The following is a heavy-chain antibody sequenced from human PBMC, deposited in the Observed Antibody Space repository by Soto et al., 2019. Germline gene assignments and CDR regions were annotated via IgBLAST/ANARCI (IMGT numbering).Heavy chain of an antibody. Sequence: QLQLQESGSGLVKPSQTLSLTCAVSGGSISSGGYSWSWIRQPPGKGLEWIGYIYHSGSTYYNPSLESLLTLSVDRSKNQFSLKLGSVTAAHTAVHYTARLLGPWGQGTLVTVSS. CDR2: IYHSGST. J-gene: IGHJ5*02. CDR1: GGSISSGGYS. CDR3: ARLLGP. V-gene: IGHV4-30-2*01.